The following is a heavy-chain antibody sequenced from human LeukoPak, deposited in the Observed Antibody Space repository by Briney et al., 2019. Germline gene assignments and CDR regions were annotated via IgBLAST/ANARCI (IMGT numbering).Heavy chain of an antibody. CDR2: IIPIFGTA. CDR3: ARARPLRGPFDC. D-gene: IGHD6-25*01. Sequence: ASVKVSCKASGGTFSSYAISGVRQAPGQGLEWMGGIIPIFGTANYAQKFQGRVTITTDESTSTAYMEVSSLRSEDTAVYYCARARPLRGPFDCWGRGTMVSVCS. CDR1: GGTFSSYA. J-gene: IGHJ4*02. V-gene: IGHV1-69*05.